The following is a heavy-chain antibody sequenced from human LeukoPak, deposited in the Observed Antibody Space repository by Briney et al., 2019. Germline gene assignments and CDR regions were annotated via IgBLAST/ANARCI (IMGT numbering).Heavy chain of an antibody. CDR1: AYSISSGYY. V-gene: IGHV4-38-2*02. CDR3: ASYSGFGLYVVY. D-gene: IGHD5-12*01. J-gene: IGHJ4*02. Sequence: SETMSLTCTVSAYSISSGYYWGWIRQPPGKGLEWIGSIYHSGSTYYNPSITSRLSISVDTSENQFSLRLGCVMAADTSVYECASYSGFGLYVVYWGQGSLVTVHS. CDR2: IYHSGST.